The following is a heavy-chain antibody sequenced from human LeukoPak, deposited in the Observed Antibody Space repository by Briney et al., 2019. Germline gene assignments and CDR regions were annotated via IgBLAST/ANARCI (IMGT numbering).Heavy chain of an antibody. J-gene: IGHJ4*02. CDR2: INHSGST. CDR3: ARNYDSSGPPGY. Sequence: SETRSLTCAVYGGSFSGYYWSWIRQPPGKGLEWIGEINHSGSTNYNPSLKSRVTISVDTSKNQFSLKLSSVTAADTAVYYCARNYDSSGPPGYWGQGTLVTVSS. D-gene: IGHD3-22*01. V-gene: IGHV4-34*01. CDR1: GGSFSGYY.